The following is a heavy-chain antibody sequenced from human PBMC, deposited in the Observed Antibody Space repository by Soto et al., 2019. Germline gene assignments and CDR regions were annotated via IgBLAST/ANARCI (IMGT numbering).Heavy chain of an antibody. CDR1: GYTLTELS. J-gene: IGHJ3*02. D-gene: IGHD5-12*01. Sequence: ASVKVSCKVSGYTLTELSMHWVRQAPGKGLEWMGGFDPEDGETIYAQKFQGRVTMTRDTSTGTVYMELSSLRSEDTAVYYCARAYIVAPILAFDIWGQGTMVTVSS. CDR3: ARAYIVAPILAFDI. V-gene: IGHV1-24*01. CDR2: FDPEDGET.